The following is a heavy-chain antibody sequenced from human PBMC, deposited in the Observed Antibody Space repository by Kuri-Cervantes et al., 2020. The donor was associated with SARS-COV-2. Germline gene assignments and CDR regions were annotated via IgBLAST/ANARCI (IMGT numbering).Heavy chain of an antibody. CDR3: ARTYGGLGYCSSTSCYIYYFDY. Sequence: SETLSLTCAVYGGSFSGYYWSWIRQPPGKGLEWIGEINHSGSTNYNPSLKSRVTISVDTSKNQFSLELSSVTAADTAVYYCARTYGGLGYCSSTSCYIYYFDYWGQGTLVTVSS. D-gene: IGHD2-2*02. CDR1: GGSFSGYY. CDR2: INHSGST. J-gene: IGHJ4*02. V-gene: IGHV4-34*01.